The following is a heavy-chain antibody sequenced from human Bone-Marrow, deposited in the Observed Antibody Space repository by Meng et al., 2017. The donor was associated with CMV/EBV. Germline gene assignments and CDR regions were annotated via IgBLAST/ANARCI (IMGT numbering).Heavy chain of an antibody. CDR2: INHSGST. CDR3: ARGLTEYYFDY. CDR1: GGSFSGYY. V-gene: IGHV4-34*01. J-gene: IGHJ4*02. Sequence: GSLRLSCAVYGGSFSGYYWSWIRQPPGKGLEWIGEINHSGSTNYNPSLKSRVTISVDTSKTQFSLKLSSVTAADTAVYYCARGLTEYYFDYWGQGTLVTVSS.